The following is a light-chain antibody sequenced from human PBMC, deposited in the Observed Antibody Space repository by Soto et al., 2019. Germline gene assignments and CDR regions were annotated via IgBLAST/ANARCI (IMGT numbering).Light chain of an antibody. J-gene: IGLJ2*01. Sequence: QSALTQPASVSGSPGQSITISCTGTSSDVGSYNFVSWYQQHPGKAPKLMIYEANKRPSGVSYRFSASKSGKTASLTISGLQAEDEAEYYCCSYAGSSTLVFGGGTKLTVL. CDR2: EAN. V-gene: IGLV2-23*01. CDR1: SSDVGSYNF. CDR3: CSYAGSSTLV.